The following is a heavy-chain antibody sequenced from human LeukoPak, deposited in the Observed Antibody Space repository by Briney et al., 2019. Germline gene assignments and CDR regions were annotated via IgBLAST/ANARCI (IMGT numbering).Heavy chain of an antibody. Sequence: GGSLRLSCAASGFTFSTYAMSWVRQAPGKGLEWVSAISGSGGSTYYADSVKGRFTISRDNSKNTLYLQMNSLRAEDTAVYYCATYSSSWYCFDYWGQGTLVTVSS. V-gene: IGHV3-23*01. CDR2: ISGSGGST. J-gene: IGHJ4*02. D-gene: IGHD6-13*01. CDR1: GFTFSTYA. CDR3: ATYSSSWYCFDY.